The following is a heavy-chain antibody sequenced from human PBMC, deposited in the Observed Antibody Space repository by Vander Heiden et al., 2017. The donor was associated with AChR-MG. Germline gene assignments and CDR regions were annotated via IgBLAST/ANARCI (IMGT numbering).Heavy chain of an antibody. D-gene: IGHD6-13*01. V-gene: IGHV3-23*01. CDR3: AKGAAAGARPSFEY. Sequence: EVQLLEAGGGLVKPGGSLRLSCAAAGSPLNNYANSWVRQSPGKGREWVSVIGATGSNTYYADSVKGRFTISRDNSKNTVYLQMNSLRAEDTAVYYCAKGAAAGARPSFEYWGQGTLVTVSS. CDR1: GSPLNNYA. CDR2: IGATGSNT. J-gene: IGHJ4*02.